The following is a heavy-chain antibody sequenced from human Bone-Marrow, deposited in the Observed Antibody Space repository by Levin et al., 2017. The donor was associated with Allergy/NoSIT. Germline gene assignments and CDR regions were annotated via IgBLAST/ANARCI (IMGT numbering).Heavy chain of an antibody. V-gene: IGHV1-18*01. D-gene: IGHD3-10*01. J-gene: IGHJ4*03. CDR3: AAFITLVRGVPKSYFDY. CDR1: GYTFTSFG. CDR2: ISAHNGNT. Sequence: ASVKVSCKASGYTFTSFGINWVRQAPGQGLEWMGWISAHNGNTNFAQKLQGRVTMTTDTSTSTAYMELRSLRSDDTAVYYCAAFITLVRGVPKSYFDYWGQGTKVTVSS.